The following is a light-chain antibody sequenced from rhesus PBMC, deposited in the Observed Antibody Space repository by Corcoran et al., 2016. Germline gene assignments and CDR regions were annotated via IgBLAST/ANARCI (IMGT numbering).Light chain of an antibody. CDR2: YGS. V-gene: IGKV2-60*01. CDR1: QSLLSSNGYNS. CDR3: MQVLEIPLT. Sequence: DIEMTQTPLSLPVILGEPASISCRSSQSLLSSNGYNSVNWFLQRPGQSPQLLIFYGSNRASGVPDRFSGSGSGTGFTLEINRVEAEDVGIFYCMQVLEIPLTFGGGTKVEIK. J-gene: IGKJ4*01.